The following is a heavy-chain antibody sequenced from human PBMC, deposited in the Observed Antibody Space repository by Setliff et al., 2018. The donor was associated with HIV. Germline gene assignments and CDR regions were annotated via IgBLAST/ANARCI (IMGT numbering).Heavy chain of an antibody. Sequence: RASVKVSCKASGYTLTDFDIYWMRQASGQGLGWLGWINPKSGNTAYAQSFQGRVTLTTNTAISTVDMELSSLSSEDTAVYYCTRWIVGSSNIFAFDIWGQGTLVT. CDR3: TRWIVGSSNIFAFDI. CDR1: GYTLTDFD. J-gene: IGHJ3*02. D-gene: IGHD1-26*01. V-gene: IGHV1-8*01. CDR2: INPKSGNT.